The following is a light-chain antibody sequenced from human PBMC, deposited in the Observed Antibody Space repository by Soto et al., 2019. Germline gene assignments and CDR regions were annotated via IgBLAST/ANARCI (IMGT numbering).Light chain of an antibody. J-gene: IGKJ5*01. V-gene: IGKV3-11*01. CDR2: DAS. Sequence: EIVLTHSPATLSLSPVERATLSCSSSQSVSTYLAWYQQRPGQAPRLLIYDASYRATDIPPRFSGSGSGTDFTLTISSLEPEDFAVYYCQQRRSWPPTITFGQGTRLEIK. CDR3: QQRRSWPPTIT. CDR1: QSVSTY.